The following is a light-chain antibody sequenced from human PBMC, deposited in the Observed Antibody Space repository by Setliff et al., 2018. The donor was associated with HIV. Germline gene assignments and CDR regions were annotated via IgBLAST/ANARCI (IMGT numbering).Light chain of an antibody. CDR3: CSYVGTYTHWV. Sequence: QSALSQPRSVSGSPGQSITISCTGITSDFPNYDYVSWYQHHSGGAPKLMIYDVRKRPSGVPDRFSASKSGNTASLTISGLQAEDEADYYCCSYVGTYTHWVFGGGTQLTVL. CDR1: TSDFPNYDY. V-gene: IGLV2-11*01. CDR2: DVR. J-gene: IGLJ3*02.